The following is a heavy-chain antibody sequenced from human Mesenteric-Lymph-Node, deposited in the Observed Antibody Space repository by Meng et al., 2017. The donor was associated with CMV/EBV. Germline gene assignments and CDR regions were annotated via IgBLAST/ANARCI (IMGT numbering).Heavy chain of an antibody. V-gene: IGHV4-34*01. Sequence: GSLRLSCAVYGGSFSGYYWGWIRQPPGKGLEWIGEINHSGSTNYNPSLKSRVTISVDTSKNQFSLKVISVTAADTAVYYCARGRGAPALGYYYYGMDVWGQGTTVTVSS. CDR2: INHSGST. D-gene: IGHD1-26*01. J-gene: IGHJ6*02. CDR1: GGSFSGYY. CDR3: ARGRGAPALGYYYYGMDV.